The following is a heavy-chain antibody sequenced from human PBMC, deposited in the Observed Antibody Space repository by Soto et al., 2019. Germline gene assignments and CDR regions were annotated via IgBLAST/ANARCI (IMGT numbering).Heavy chain of an antibody. Sequence: ASVKVSCKASGYTFTSYGISWVRQAPGQGLEWMGWISAYNGNTNYAQKLQGRVTMTTDTSTSTAYMELRSLRSDDTAVYYCAGTVLRYFDWLPGGPDAFDIWGQGTMVTGS. CDR2: ISAYNGNT. V-gene: IGHV1-18*01. J-gene: IGHJ3*02. D-gene: IGHD3-9*01. CDR3: AGTVLRYFDWLPGGPDAFDI. CDR1: GYTFTSYG.